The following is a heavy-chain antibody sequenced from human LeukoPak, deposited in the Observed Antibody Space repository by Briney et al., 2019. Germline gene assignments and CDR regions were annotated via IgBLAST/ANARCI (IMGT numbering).Heavy chain of an antibody. V-gene: IGHV7-4-1*02. Sequence: ASVKVSCKASGYTFTNYAMNWVRQAPGQGLEWMGWINTNTGNPTYAQGFTGRFVFSLDTSVSTAYLQISSLKAEDTAVYYCARDHESYSSSSGSDWFDPWGQGTLVTVSS. CDR1: GYTFTNYA. CDR2: INTNTGNP. J-gene: IGHJ5*02. D-gene: IGHD6-6*01. CDR3: ARDHESYSSSSGSDWFDP.